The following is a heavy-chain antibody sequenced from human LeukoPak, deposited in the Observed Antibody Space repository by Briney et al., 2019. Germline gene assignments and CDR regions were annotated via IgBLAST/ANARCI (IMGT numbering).Heavy chain of an antibody. CDR2: ISSSSSTI. CDR3: ARVERQPRAVCGMDV. D-gene: IGHD6-13*01. CDR1: GFSFNTYS. Sequence: GGSLRLSCAASGFSFNTYSMNWVRQAPGKGLEWVSHISSSSSTIYYADSVKGRFTISRDNAKTSLYLQMNSLRDEDTAVYYCARVERQPRAVCGMDVWGQGTTVTVSS. J-gene: IGHJ6*02. V-gene: IGHV3-48*02.